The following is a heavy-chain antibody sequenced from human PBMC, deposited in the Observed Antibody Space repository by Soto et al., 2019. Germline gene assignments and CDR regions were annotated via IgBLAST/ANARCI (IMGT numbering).Heavy chain of an antibody. Sequence: XESLKISCKGSXYSFTSYWIGWVRQMPGKGLEWMGIIYPGHSDTRYSPSFQGQVTISADKSISTAYLQWSSLKASDTAIYYCARHVDTAHGVDYWGQGTLVTVSS. D-gene: IGHD5-18*01. V-gene: IGHV5-51*01. CDR2: IYPGHSDT. J-gene: IGHJ4*02. CDR3: ARHVDTAHGVDY. CDR1: XYSFTSYW.